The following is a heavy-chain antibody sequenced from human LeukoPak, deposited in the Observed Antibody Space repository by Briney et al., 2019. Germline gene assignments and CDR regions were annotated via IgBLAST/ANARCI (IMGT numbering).Heavy chain of an antibody. D-gene: IGHD2-2*01. CDR3: ARVGGYCSSTSCYLGDYYYYYMDV. CDR2: IYYSGST. Sequence: SETLSLTCTVSGGSISSSSYYWGWIRQPPGKGLEWIGSIYYSGSTYYNPSLKSRVTISVDTSKNQFSLKLSSVTAADTAVYYCARVGGYCSSTSCYLGDYYYYYMDVWGKGTTVTVSS. J-gene: IGHJ6*03. V-gene: IGHV4-39*07. CDR1: GGSISSSSYY.